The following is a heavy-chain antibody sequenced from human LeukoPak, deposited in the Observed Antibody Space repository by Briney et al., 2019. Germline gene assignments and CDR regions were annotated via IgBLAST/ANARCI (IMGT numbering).Heavy chain of an antibody. V-gene: IGHV3-23*01. CDR1: GFTFSSYV. J-gene: IGHJ4*02. CDR3: AKAYCGGDCYSIFDY. CDR2: ISGSGGST. D-gene: IGHD2-21*02. Sequence: GGSLRLSCAASGFTFSSYVMSWVRQAPGKGLEWVSAISGSGGSTYYADSVKGRFTISRDNSKNTLYLQMNSLRAEDTAVYYCAKAYCGGDCYSIFDYWGQGTLVTVSS.